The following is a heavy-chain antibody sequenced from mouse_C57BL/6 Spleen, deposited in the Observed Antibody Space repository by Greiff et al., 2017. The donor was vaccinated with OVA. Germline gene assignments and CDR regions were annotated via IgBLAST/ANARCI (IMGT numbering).Heavy chain of an antibody. CDR2: IDPSDSYT. V-gene: IGHV1-69*01. J-gene: IGHJ3*01. D-gene: IGHD2-3*01. CDR1: GYTFTSYW. Sequence: QVQLQQPGAELVMPGASVKLSCKASGYTFTSYWMHWVKQRPGQGLEWIGEIDPSDSYTNYNQKFKGKSTLTVDKSSSTAYMQLSSLTSEDSAVYDCASAYDGSSWFAYWGQGTLVTVSA. CDR3: ASAYDGSSWFAY.